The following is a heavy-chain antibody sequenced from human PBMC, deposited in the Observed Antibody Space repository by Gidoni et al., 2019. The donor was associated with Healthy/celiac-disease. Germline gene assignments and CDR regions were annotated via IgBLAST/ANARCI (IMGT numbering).Heavy chain of an antibody. CDR2: ISYDGSNK. CDR1: GFTFSSHA. Sequence: QVQLVESGGGVVQPGRSLSLSCAASGFTFSSHAMHWVRQAPGKGLEWVAVISYDGSNKYYADSVKGRFTISRDNSKNTLYLQMNSLRAEDTAVYYCARGDRAGTGDYYYYGMDVWGQGTTVTVSS. CDR3: ARGDRAGTGDYYYYGMDV. V-gene: IGHV3-30-3*01. D-gene: IGHD6-13*01. J-gene: IGHJ6*02.